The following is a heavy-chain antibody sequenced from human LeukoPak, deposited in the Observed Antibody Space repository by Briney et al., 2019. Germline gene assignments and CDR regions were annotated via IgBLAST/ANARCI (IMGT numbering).Heavy chain of an antibody. V-gene: IGHV4-34*01. CDR2: INHSGST. CDR1: GGSFSGYY. J-gene: IGHJ6*03. CDR3: ARGPLVVVPAAIRYSYYYYMDV. Sequence: SETLSLTCAVSGGSFSGYYWSWIRQPPGKGLEWIGEINHSGSTNYNPSLKSRVTISVDTSKNQFSLTLSSVTAADTAVYYRARGPLVVVPAAIRYSYYYYMDVWGKGTTVTVSS. D-gene: IGHD2-2*01.